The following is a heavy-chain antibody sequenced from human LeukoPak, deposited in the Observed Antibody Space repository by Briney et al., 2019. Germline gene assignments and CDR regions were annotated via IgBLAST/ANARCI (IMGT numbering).Heavy chain of an antibody. V-gene: IGHV4-34*01. CDR1: GGSFSGYY. Sequence: PSETLSLTCAVYGGSFSGYYWSWIRQPPGKGLEWIEEINHSGSTNYNPSLKSRVTISVDTSKNQFSLKLSSVTAADTAVYYCAREMVRPGGAKDDYWGQGTLVTVSS. D-gene: IGHD3-10*01. CDR2: INHSGST. J-gene: IGHJ4*02. CDR3: AREMVRPGGAKDDY.